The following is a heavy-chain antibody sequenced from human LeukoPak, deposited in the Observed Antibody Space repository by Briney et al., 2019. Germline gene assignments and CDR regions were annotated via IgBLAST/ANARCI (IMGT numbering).Heavy chain of an antibody. CDR1: GGSFSGYY. Sequence: PSETLSLTCAVYGGSFSGYYWSWIRQPPGKGLEWIGEINHSGSTNYNPSLKSRVTISVDTSKNQFSLKLSSVTAADTAVYYCARGPRYYDILTGSRTWYFDLWGRGPLVTVSS. J-gene: IGHJ2*01. CDR3: ARGPRYYDILTGSRTWYFDL. V-gene: IGHV4-34*01. D-gene: IGHD3-9*01. CDR2: INHSGST.